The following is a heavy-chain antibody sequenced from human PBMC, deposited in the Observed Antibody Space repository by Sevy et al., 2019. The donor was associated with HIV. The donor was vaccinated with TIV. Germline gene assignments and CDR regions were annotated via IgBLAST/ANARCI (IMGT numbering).Heavy chain of an antibody. CDR2: INPNSGGT. Sequence: ASVKVSCKASGYTFTGYYMHWVRQAPGQGLEWMGWINPNSGGTNYAQKFQGRVTMTRDTSISTAYMELSRLRSDDTAVYYCARDHWRKQQLVLGNWFDPWGQGTLVTVSS. CDR3: ARDHWRKQQLVLGNWFDP. J-gene: IGHJ5*02. D-gene: IGHD6-13*01. V-gene: IGHV1-2*02. CDR1: GYTFTGYY.